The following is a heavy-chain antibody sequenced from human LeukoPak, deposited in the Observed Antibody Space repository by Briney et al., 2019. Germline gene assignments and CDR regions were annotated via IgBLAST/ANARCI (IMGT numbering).Heavy chain of an antibody. Sequence: GGSLRLSCAASGFTFSSYWMHWVRQAPGKGLVWVSRINSDGSSTSYADSVKGRFTTSRDNAKNTLYLQMNSLRAEDTAVYYCAREGNWNDGFDYWGQGTLVTVSS. CDR1: GFTFSSYW. CDR2: INSDGSST. D-gene: IGHD1-20*01. V-gene: IGHV3-74*01. CDR3: AREGNWNDGFDY. J-gene: IGHJ4*02.